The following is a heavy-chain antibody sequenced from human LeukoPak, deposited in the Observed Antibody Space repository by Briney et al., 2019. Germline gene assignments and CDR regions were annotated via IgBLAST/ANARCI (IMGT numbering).Heavy chain of an antibody. D-gene: IGHD6-25*01. CDR3: ARDSSGAFFFDY. J-gene: IGHJ4*02. Sequence: PSETLSLTCAVSGGSISSYYWSWMRPPPREGLVGIGYIYYSGSTNYNPPLKSRVTISLDTSKNQCSLKLSAVTAADTAVYYCARDSSGAFFFDYWGQGTLVTVSS. V-gene: IGHV4-59*01. CDR1: GGSISSYY. CDR2: IYYSGST.